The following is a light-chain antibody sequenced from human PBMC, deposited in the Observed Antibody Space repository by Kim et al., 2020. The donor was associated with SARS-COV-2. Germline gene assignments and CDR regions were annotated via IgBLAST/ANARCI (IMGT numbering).Light chain of an antibody. CDR1: QSVSSSS. V-gene: IGKV3-20*01. J-gene: IGKJ2*01. Sequence: LSPGERATRSCRASQSVSSSSLAWYQQKPGQAPRLLIYGASSRAIGIPDRFSGSGSGTDFTLTINRLEPEDFVVYYCQQYSSSPGTFGQGTKLEI. CDR2: GAS. CDR3: QQYSSSPGT.